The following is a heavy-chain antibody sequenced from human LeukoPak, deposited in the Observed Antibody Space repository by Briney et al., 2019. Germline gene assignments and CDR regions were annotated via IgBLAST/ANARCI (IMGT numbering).Heavy chain of an antibody. CDR1: GGSIGSGGYY. D-gene: IGHD5-12*01. CDR2: IYHSGTT. V-gene: IGHV4-31*03. Sequence: PSQTLSLTCTVSGGSIGSGGYYWSWIRQHPGKGFEWIGFIYHSGTTFYNPSLRSRITISVDTSNNQFSLKVSSMTAADTAVYYCARATDYTNWFDPWGQGTLVTVSS. J-gene: IGHJ5*02. CDR3: ARATDYTNWFDP.